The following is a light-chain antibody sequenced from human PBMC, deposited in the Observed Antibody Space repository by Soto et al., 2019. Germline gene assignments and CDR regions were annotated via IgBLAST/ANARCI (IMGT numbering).Light chain of an antibody. CDR3: QQSNNWTLT. Sequence: IVMTQCPATRSVSPGERATLSCGASQSVSSKLAWYQRKPGQAPRLLIYDASTRATGIPASFSGSGSGAEFTLTISSLKYEDFAVYYCQQSNNWTLTFGQGTKVDIK. J-gene: IGKJ1*01. CDR2: DAS. CDR1: QSVSSK. V-gene: IGKV3-15*01.